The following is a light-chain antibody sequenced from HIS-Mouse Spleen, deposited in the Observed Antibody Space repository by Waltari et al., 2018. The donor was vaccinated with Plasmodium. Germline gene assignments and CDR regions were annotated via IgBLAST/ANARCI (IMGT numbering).Light chain of an antibody. CDR3: QQFNSYPT. Sequence: AIQLTQSPSSLSASVGDRVPITCRASQGISSALAWYQQKPGKAPKLLIYDASSLESGVPSRFSGSGSGTDFTLTISSLQPEDFATYYCQQFNSYPTFGQGTKLEIK. J-gene: IGKJ2*01. CDR1: QGISSA. CDR2: DAS. V-gene: IGKV1-13*02.